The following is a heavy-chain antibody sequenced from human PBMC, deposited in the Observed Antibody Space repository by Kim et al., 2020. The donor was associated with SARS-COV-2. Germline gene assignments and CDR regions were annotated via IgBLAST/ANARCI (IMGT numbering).Heavy chain of an antibody. J-gene: IGHJ3*02. D-gene: IGHD1-26*01. CDR1: GFTFSSYG. CDR3: ARDSGSYYGKAFDI. Sequence: GGSLRLSCAASGFTFSSYGIHWVRQAPGKGLEWVAVMWYDGSNKYYADSVKGRFTISRDNSKNTLYVQMNNLRAEDTAMYYCARDSGSYYGKAFDIWGQG. CDR2: MWYDGSNK. V-gene: IGHV3-33*01.